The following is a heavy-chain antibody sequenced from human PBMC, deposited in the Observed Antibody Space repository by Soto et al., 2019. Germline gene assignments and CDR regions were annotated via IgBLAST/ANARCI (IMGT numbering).Heavy chain of an antibody. CDR2: IMPIFGRA. Sequence: QVQLVQSGAEVKKTGSSVKVSCKASGGTFSNYAFSWVRQAPGQGREWLGGIMPIFGRADYAQKFRGSVTITADESTSTAHMELSSLRSEDTAVYYCASWLKEGGIGGNYYYGMDVWGQGTTVTVSS. CDR3: ASWLKEGGIGGNYYYGMDV. J-gene: IGHJ6*02. V-gene: IGHV1-69*12. CDR1: GGTFSNYA. D-gene: IGHD2-15*01.